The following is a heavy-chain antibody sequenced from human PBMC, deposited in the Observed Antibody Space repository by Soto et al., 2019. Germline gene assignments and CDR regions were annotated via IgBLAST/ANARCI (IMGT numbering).Heavy chain of an antibody. Sequence: EVQLLESGGGLVQPGGSLRLSCAASGFTFNTYVMNWVRQAPGKGLEWVSTISYSADKTHYADSVKGRFTISRDNSRDPLFLQMNSLRADDADVYYCARRARTATTNWGAFDVWGRGTMVTVSS. J-gene: IGHJ3*01. CDR1: GFTFNTYV. CDR3: ARRARTATTNWGAFDV. V-gene: IGHV3-23*01. CDR2: ISYSADKT. D-gene: IGHD1-7*01.